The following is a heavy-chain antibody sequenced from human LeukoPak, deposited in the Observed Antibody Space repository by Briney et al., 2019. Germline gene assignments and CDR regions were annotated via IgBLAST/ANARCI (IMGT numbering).Heavy chain of an antibody. Sequence: GASVKVSCKASGYTFTSYDINWVRQATGQGLEWMGWMNPNSGNTGYAQKFQGRVTITRNTSISTAYMELSSLGSEDTAVYYCARGNVLRFLEWLFSAFDIWGQGTMVTVSS. D-gene: IGHD3-3*01. CDR1: GYTFTSYD. V-gene: IGHV1-8*03. CDR2: MNPNSGNT. CDR3: ARGNVLRFLEWLFSAFDI. J-gene: IGHJ3*02.